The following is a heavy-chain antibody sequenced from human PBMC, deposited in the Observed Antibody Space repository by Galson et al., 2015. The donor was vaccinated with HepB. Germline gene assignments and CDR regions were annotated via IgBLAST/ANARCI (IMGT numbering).Heavy chain of an antibody. D-gene: IGHD3-9*01. V-gene: IGHV3-23*01. CDR1: GFTFSSYA. Sequence: SLRLSCAASGFTFSSYAMSWVRQAPGKGLEWVSAISGSGGSTYYVDSVKGRFTISRDNSKNTLYLQMNSLRAEDTAVYYCAKGGDILTGYHGAIDYWGQGTLVTVSS. CDR3: AKGGDILTGYHGAIDY. J-gene: IGHJ4*02. CDR2: ISGSGGST.